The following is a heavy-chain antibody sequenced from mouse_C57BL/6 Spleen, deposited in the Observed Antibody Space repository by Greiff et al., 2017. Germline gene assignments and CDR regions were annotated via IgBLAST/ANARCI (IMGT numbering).Heavy chain of an antibody. J-gene: IGHJ1*03. CDR3: ALITTLVARYFDV. D-gene: IGHD1-1*01. V-gene: IGHV14-2*01. CDR1: GFNIKDYY. CDR2: IDPEDGET. Sequence: VQLQQSGAELVKPGASVKLSCTASGFNIKDYYMHWVKQRTEQGLEWIGRIDPEDGETKYAPKFPGKATLTADTSSNTDYLQLSSLTSEDTADYYSALITTLVARYFDVWGTGTTVTVSS.